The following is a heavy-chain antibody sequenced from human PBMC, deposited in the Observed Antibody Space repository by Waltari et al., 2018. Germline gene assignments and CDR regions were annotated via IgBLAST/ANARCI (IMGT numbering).Heavy chain of an antibody. CDR2: INTDGSIT. J-gene: IGHJ4*02. CDR3: VLYSSSFLGDC. CDR1: GFTFSTYW. V-gene: IGHV3-74*01. Sequence: EVQLVESGGGLVQPGGSLRLSCAASGFTFSTYWMHWVRQAPGKGLVSVSHINTDGSITNYADSVKGRLTISRDNAKNTLFLQMNSLRAEDTAVYYCVLYSSSFLGDCWGQGTLVTVSS. D-gene: IGHD6-13*01.